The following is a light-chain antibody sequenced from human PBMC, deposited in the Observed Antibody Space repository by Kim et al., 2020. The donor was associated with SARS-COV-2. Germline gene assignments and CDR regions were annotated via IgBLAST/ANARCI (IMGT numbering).Light chain of an antibody. J-gene: IGKJ1*01. Sequence: SPGERATLTCRARQSDRSNYLAWYQQKPGQAPRLLMYTASNRAHGIPDRFSGSGSGTNFTLTISRLEPEDFAVYYCQQYCSSPRTFGQGTKVDIK. V-gene: IGKV3-20*01. CDR2: TAS. CDR1: QSDRSNY. CDR3: QQYCSSPRT.